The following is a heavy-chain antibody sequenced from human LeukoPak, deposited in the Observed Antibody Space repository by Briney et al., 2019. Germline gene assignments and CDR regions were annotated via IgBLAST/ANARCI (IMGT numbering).Heavy chain of an antibody. Sequence: PGGSLRLSCAASGFTFDDYAMHWVRQSPGKGLEWVSGISWNSGSIDYADSVKGRFTISRDNAKNSLYLQMNSLRAEDTALYYCAKDLDMAFIGYFDLWGRGTLVTVSS. CDR2: ISWNSGSI. CDR3: AKDLDMAFIGYFDL. CDR1: GFTFDDYA. V-gene: IGHV3-9*01. J-gene: IGHJ2*01. D-gene: IGHD3-9*01.